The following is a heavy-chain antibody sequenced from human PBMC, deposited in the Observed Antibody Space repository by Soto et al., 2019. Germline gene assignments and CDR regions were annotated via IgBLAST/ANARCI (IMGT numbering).Heavy chain of an antibody. J-gene: IGHJ3*02. CDR2: INPATGAA. CDR3: ARGGGVGVAGSAAFDM. V-gene: IGHV1-2*02. Sequence: QLHLVQSGAVVKKPGASVTVSCSASGYPVTAYYMHWVRQAPGRGLEWMGGINPATGAAKYTQTFQGRVTMTRDTSTSTGFMERSGLTSEDTAVFYWARGGGVGVAGSAAFDMWGQGTLVTVSS. CDR1: GYPVTAYY. D-gene: IGHD3-3*01.